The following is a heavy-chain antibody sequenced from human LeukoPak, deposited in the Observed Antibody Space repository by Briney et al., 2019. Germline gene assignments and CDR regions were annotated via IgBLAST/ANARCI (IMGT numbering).Heavy chain of an antibody. D-gene: IGHD3-9*01. J-gene: IGHJ3*02. V-gene: IGHV4-30-2*01. CDR3: ARYDLLPGSHDAFDI. Sequence: PSQTLSLTCAVSGGSISGGGYSWGWIRQPPGKGLEWIGYMSDSGSSYYNPSLKSRVTISVDRSKNHFSLKPSSVTAADTAVYYCARYDLLPGSHDAFDIWGQGTMVTVSS. CDR1: GGSISGGGYS. CDR2: MSDSGSS.